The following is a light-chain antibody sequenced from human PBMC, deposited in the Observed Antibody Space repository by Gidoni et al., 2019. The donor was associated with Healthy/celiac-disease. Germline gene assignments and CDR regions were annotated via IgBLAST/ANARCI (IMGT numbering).Light chain of an antibody. CDR1: SSNIGSNT. CDR3: AAWDDSLNGYWV. Sequence: VTISCSGSSSNIGSNTVNWYQQLPGTAPKLLIYSNNQRHSGVPDRFSGSKSGTSASLAISGLQSEDEADYYCAAWDDSLNGYWVFGGGPKLTVL. J-gene: IGLJ3*02. CDR2: SNN. V-gene: IGLV1-44*01.